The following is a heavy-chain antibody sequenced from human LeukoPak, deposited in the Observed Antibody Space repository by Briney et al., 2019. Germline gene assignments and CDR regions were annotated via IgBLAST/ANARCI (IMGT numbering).Heavy chain of an antibody. J-gene: IGHJ4*02. CDR3: AKVERKPAARLGYFDY. CDR1: GSTFSSYA. Sequence: PGGSLRLSCAASGSTFSSYAMSWVRQAPGKGLEWVSAISGSGGSTYYADSVKGRFTISRDNSKNTLYLQMNSLRAEDTAVYYCAKVERKPAARLGYFDYWGQGTLVTVSS. D-gene: IGHD2-2*01. V-gene: IGHV3-23*01. CDR2: ISGSGGST.